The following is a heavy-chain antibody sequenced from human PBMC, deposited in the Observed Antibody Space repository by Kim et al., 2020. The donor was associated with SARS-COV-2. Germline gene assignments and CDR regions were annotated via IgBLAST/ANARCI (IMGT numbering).Heavy chain of an antibody. V-gene: IGHV3-30-3*01. J-gene: IGHJ6*01. CDR2: ISYDGSNK. CDR3: AREAAVSPDSSGYYPYY. CDR1: GFTFSSYA. Sequence: GGSLRLSCAASGFTFSSYAMHWVRQAPGKGLEWVAVISYDGSNKYYADSVKGRFTISRDNSKNTLYLQMNSLRAEDTAVYYCAREAAVSPDSSGYYPYY. D-gene: IGHD3-22*01.